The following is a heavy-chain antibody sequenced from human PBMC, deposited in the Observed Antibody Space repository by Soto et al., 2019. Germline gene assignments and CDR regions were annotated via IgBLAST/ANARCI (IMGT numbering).Heavy chain of an antibody. D-gene: IGHD2-2*01. CDR3: VRDKGCISTSCYHPHDAFDI. V-gene: IGHV1-69*13. J-gene: IGHJ3*02. Sequence: GASVKVSCKASGGTFSSYAISWVRQAPGQGLEWMGGIIPIFGTANYAQKFQGRVTITADESTSTAYMELSSLRSEDTAVYYCVRDKGCISTSCYHPHDAFDIWGQGTMVTVSS. CDR2: IIPIFGTA. CDR1: GGTFSSYA.